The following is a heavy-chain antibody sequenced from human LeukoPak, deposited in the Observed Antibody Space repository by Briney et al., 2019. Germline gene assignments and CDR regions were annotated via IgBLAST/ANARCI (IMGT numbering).Heavy chain of an antibody. D-gene: IGHD5-24*01. V-gene: IGHV3-11*01. Sequence: GGSLRLSCAASGFAIRDTYMNWIRQAPGKGLEWVSYISRSGNVIYYTDSVKGRFTISRDNSKNTLYLQMNSLRAEDTAVYYCARDSNGYNGIDYWGQGTLVTVSS. CDR1: GFAIRDTY. J-gene: IGHJ4*02. CDR3: ARDSNGYNGIDY. CDR2: ISRSGNVI.